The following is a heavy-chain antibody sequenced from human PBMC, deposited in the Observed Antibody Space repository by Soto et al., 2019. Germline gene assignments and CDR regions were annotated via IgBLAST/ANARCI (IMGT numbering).Heavy chain of an antibody. V-gene: IGHV4-31*03. CDR1: GGSLSSGGYL. CDR3: ARMKDYYLFIDF. D-gene: IGHD3-10*01. Sequence: TLSLPCTVSGGSLSSGGYLWSWIRQHPGKGLEWIGYIYNSGRTDHNPSLKSRLTMSVDTSMKQFSMKLFSFTASDTAVYYCARMKDYYLFIDFWGQGTLVTVSS. J-gene: IGHJ4*02. CDR2: IYNSGRT.